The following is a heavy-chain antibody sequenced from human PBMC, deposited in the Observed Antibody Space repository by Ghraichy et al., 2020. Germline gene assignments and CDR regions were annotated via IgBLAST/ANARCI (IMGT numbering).Heavy chain of an antibody. V-gene: IGHV3-30*18. D-gene: IGHD6-19*01. J-gene: IGHJ4*02. Sequence: GSLRLSCAASGFTFSSYGMHWVRQAPGKGLEWVAVISYDGSNKYYADSVKGRFTISRDNSKNTLYLQMNSLRAEDTAVYYCAKDRVIAVTLPFDYWGQGTLVTVSS. CDR1: GFTFSSYG. CDR2: ISYDGSNK. CDR3: AKDRVIAVTLPFDY.